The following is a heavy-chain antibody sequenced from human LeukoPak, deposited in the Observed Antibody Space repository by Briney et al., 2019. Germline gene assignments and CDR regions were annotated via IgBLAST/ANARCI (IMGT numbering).Heavy chain of an antibody. CDR3: AKDRFVHGGSNDY. Sequence: GGTLRLSCAASGFTFSSYGMSWVRQAPGKGLEWVSAISGSGGSTYYADSVKGRFTISRDNSKNTLYLQMNSLRAEDTAVYYCAKDRFVHGGSNDYWGQGTLVTVSS. CDR2: ISGSGGST. J-gene: IGHJ4*02. V-gene: IGHV3-23*01. CDR1: GFTFSSYG. D-gene: IGHD2-15*01.